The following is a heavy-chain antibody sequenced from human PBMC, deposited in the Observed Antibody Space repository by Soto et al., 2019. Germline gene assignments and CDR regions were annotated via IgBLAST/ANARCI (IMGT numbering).Heavy chain of an antibody. CDR1: GYTFTDYG. CDR3: AKTGGWNWFDP. D-gene: IGHD6-19*01. CDR2: ISPYTGDT. Sequence: QVQLVQSGAEVKKPGASVKVSCKASGYTFTDYGISWVRQAPGQGLEWMGWISPYTGDTKYPQRLQGRVTVTAATPTSTAYMELRSLKSDDTAVYYCAKTGGWNWFDPWGQGTLVSVSS. J-gene: IGHJ5*02. V-gene: IGHV1-18*01.